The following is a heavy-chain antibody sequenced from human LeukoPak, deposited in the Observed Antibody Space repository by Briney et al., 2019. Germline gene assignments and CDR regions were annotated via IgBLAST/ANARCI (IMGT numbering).Heavy chain of an antibody. V-gene: IGHV3-30*04. D-gene: IGHD2-15*01. CDR1: GFNFNSYT. Sequence: GGSLRLSCAASGFNFNSYTMHWVRQAPGKGLEWVAVISYDGGDKFYADSVKGRFTISRDNSKSTLYLEMNNLRTEDTAVYFCVRSWMLLQNFDSWGQGTLVTVSS. CDR3: VRSWMLLQNFDS. CDR2: ISYDGGDK. J-gene: IGHJ4*02.